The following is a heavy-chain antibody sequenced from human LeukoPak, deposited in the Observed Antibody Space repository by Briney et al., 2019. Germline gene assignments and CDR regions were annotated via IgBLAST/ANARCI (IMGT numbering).Heavy chain of an antibody. Sequence: PGGSLRLSCAASGFTFSSFAMNWVRQAPGKGLEWVSSVSDSDENTYYADSVKGRFTISRDNSRNTLFLQMDTLRAEDTAVYYCAQQVGYCSSGSCYFTYWGQGTLVTVSS. J-gene: IGHJ1*01. CDR1: GFTFSSFA. V-gene: IGHV3-23*01. CDR2: VSDSDENT. D-gene: IGHD2-15*01. CDR3: AQQVGYCSSGSCYFTY.